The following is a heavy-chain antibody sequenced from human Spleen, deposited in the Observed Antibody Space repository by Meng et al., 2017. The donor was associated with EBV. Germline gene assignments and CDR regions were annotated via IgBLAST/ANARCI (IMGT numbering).Heavy chain of an antibody. V-gene: IGHV1-69*01. J-gene: IGHJ4*02. CDR3: ASESGRGFTPDY. D-gene: IGHD3-10*01. Sequence: VHVEHAGAVVKKPGASWNVSCKASGYTFTTHNINGVRQATGQGLEWLGGLIPKSDAPYYAQKFQDRVTITADESTSTHYMDLRGLKSEDTAVYYCASESGRGFTPDYWGQGTLVTVSS. CDR1: GYTFTTHN. CDR2: LIPKSDAP.